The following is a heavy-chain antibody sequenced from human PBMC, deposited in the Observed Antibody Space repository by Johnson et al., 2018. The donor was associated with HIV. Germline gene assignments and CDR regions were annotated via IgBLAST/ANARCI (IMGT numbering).Heavy chain of an antibody. Sequence: EQLVESGGGLVQPGGSLRLSCAASGFTFSSYAMSWVRQAPGKGLAWVSAISGSGGSTYYADSVKGRFTISRDNSKNTLYLQMNSLRAEDTAVYYCAREAWGFGERVDAFDIWGQGTMVTVSS. CDR3: AREAWGFGERVDAFDI. CDR2: ISGSGGST. J-gene: IGHJ3*02. D-gene: IGHD3-10*01. V-gene: IGHV3-23*04. CDR1: GFTFSSYA.